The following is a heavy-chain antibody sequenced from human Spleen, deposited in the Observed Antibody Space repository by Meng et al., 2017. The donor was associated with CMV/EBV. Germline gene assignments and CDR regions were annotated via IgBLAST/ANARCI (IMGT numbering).Heavy chain of an antibody. J-gene: IGHJ4*02. Sequence: GESLKISCAASGFTFSFYSMNWVRQAPGKGLEWVSSISSSSSFIYYADSVKGRFTISRDNAKNSLYLQMDSLRAEDTAIYYCARDRGYSHGYAFDYWGQGTLVTVSS. D-gene: IGHD5-18*01. CDR1: GFTFSFYS. CDR2: ISSSSSFI. V-gene: IGHV3-21*01. CDR3: ARDRGYSHGYAFDY.